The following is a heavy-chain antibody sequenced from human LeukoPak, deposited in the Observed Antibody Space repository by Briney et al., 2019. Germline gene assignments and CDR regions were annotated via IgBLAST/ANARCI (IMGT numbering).Heavy chain of an antibody. CDR1: GYTFTGYY. V-gene: IGHV1-18*04. J-gene: IGHJ4*02. Sequence: ASVKVSCKASGYTFTGYYMHWVRQAPGQGLEWMGWISAYNGNTNYAQKLQGRVTMTTDTSTSTAYMELRSLRSDDTAVYYCASPGSGWYDPLDYWGQGTLVTVSS. CDR3: ASPGSGWYDPLDY. CDR2: ISAYNGNT. D-gene: IGHD6-19*01.